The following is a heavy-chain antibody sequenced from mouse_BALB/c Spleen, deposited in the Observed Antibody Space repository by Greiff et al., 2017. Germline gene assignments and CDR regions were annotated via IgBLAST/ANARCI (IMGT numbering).Heavy chain of an antibody. Sequence: VQLQESGAELVRPGVSVKISCKGSGYTFTDYAMHWVKQSHAKSLEWIGVISTYYGDASYNQKFKGKATMTVDKSSSTAYMELARLTSEDSAIYYCARRGGNYDAMDYWGQGTSVTVSS. D-gene: IGHD1-1*02. J-gene: IGHJ4*01. CDR2: ISTYYGDA. V-gene: IGHV1S137*01. CDR3: ARRGGNYDAMDY. CDR1: GYTFTDYA.